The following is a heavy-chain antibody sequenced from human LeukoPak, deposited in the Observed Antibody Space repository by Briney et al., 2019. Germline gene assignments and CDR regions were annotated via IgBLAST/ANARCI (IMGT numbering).Heavy chain of an antibody. D-gene: IGHD3-10*01. J-gene: IGHJ4*02. CDR3: AKTGGYYYGSGSYYLDY. CDR1: GFTFSNYG. V-gene: IGHV3-30*18. Sequence: GRSLRLSCAASGFTFSNYGMHWVRQAPGKGLEWVVVISHDGSNNNYADSVKGRFTISRDNSKNTLYLQMNSLRAEDTAICYCAKTGGYYYGSGSYYLDYWGQGTLVTVSS. CDR2: ISHDGSNN.